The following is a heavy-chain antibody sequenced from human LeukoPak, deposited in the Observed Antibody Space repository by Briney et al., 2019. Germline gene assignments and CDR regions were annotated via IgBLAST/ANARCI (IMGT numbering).Heavy chain of an antibody. Sequence: GRSLRLSCAASGFTFSNYGMHWVRQAPGKGLEWVVVIWYDGSNEYYADSVKGRFTISRDNSKNTLYLQMNSLRAEDSAVYYCARNPVNPYYFVYWGQGTLVTVSS. D-gene: IGHD3-16*01. CDR2: IWYDGSNE. CDR3: ARNPVNPYYFVY. J-gene: IGHJ4*02. CDR1: GFTFSNYG. V-gene: IGHV3-33*01.